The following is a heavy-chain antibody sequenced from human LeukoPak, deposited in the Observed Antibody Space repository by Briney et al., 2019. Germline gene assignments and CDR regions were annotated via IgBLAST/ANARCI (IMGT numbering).Heavy chain of an antibody. CDR1: GFTFSDSS. D-gene: IGHD3-16*01. V-gene: IGHV3-21*01. CDR2: ISSSSSFI. J-gene: IGHJ3*01. CDR3: AREGGAAHDAFDV. Sequence: GGSLRLSCAASGFTFSDSSMNWVRQAPGNGLESVSSISSSSSFIYYADSGKGRFTIYRDNVKNSLYLQMSSLRAEDTAVYYCAREGGAAHDAFDVWGQGTMVTVSS.